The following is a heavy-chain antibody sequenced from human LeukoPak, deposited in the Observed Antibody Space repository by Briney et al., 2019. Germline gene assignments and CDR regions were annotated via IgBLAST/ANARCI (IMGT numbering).Heavy chain of an antibody. CDR2: ISGSGGST. Sequence: PGGSLRLSCAASGFTFSSYAMSWVRQAPGKGLERVSTISGSGGSTYYADSVKGRFTISRDNSKNTLYLQMNSLRAEDTAVYYCAKSRHDAFDIWGQGTMVTVSS. V-gene: IGHV3-23*01. CDR3: AKSRHDAFDI. CDR1: GFTFSSYA. J-gene: IGHJ3*02.